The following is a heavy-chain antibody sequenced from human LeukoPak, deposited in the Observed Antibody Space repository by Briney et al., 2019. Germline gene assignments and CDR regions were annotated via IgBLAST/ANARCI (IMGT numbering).Heavy chain of an antibody. Sequence: GASVKVSCKVSGYTLTELSMHWVRQAPGKGLEWMGGFDPEDGETIYAQKFQGRVTMTEDTSTDTAYMELSSLRSEDTAVYYCATDRLGATPLYYGMDVWGQGTTVTVSS. CDR1: GYTLTELS. V-gene: IGHV1-24*01. D-gene: IGHD1-26*01. CDR2: FDPEDGET. J-gene: IGHJ6*02. CDR3: ATDRLGATPLYYGMDV.